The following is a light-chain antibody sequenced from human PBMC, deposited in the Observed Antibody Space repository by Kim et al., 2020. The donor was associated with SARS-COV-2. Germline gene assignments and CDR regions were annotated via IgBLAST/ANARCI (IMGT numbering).Light chain of an antibody. CDR2: STN. J-gene: IGLJ3*02. V-gene: IGLV7-43*01. CDR1: TGAVTNDYY. Sequence: QAVVTQEPSLTVSPGGTVTLTCASSTGAVTNDYYANWFQQKPGQVPRALIYSTNKRHSWAPARFSGFLLGDKAALTLSGVQSEDEADYYCLLYHDYSWVFGGGTKVTVL. CDR3: LLYHDYSWV.